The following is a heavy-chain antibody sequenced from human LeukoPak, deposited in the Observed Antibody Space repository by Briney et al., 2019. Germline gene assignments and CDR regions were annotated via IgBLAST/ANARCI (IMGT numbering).Heavy chain of an antibody. D-gene: IGHD3-10*01. CDR3: ARAGFTMVRGVIIPLGY. V-gene: IGHV1-2*02. J-gene: IGHJ4*02. Sequence: ASVKVSCKASGYTFTGYYMHWVRQAPGQGLEWMGWINPNSGGTNYAQKFQGKVTMTRDTSISTAYMELSRLRSDDTAVYYCARAGFTMVRGVIIPLGYWGQGTLVTVSS. CDR1: GYTFTGYY. CDR2: INPNSGGT.